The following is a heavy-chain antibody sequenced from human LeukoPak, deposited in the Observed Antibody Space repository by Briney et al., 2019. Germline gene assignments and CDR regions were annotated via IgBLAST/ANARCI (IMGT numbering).Heavy chain of an antibody. CDR2: IYTSGST. D-gene: IGHD3-9*01. V-gene: IGHV4-4*07. J-gene: IGHJ6*02. Sequence: PSETLSLTCTVSGGSISSYYWSWIRQPAGKGLEWIGRIYTSGSTNYNPSLKSRVTMSVDTSKNQFSLKLSSVTAADTAVYYGAGSYFDWLSPHYYYYGMDVWGQGTTVTVSS. CDR1: GGSISSYY. CDR3: AGSYFDWLSPHYYYYGMDV.